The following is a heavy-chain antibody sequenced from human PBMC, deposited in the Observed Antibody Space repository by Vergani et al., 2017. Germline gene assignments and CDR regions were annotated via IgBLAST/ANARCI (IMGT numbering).Heavy chain of an antibody. CDR2: ISGSGVSA. J-gene: IGHJ4*02. D-gene: IGHD3-9*01. CDR1: EFTFSNYA. CDR3: AKQYFVAENYLFDY. V-gene: IGHV3-23*01. Sequence: EVQLLESGGGLVQPGGSLRLTCAVSEFTFSNYAMNWVRLAPGKGLEWVSGISGSGVSAYYTDSVKGRFTISRDNSKNMLFLQMNNLRTEDTAIYYCAKQYFVAENYLFDYWGQVTLVTVSS.